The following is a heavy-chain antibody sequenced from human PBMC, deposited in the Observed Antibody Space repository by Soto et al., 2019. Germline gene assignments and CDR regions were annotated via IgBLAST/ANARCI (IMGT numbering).Heavy chain of an antibody. CDR3: ARGSFSISSSWFDP. V-gene: IGHV4-31*03. CDR2: IYYSGRT. J-gene: IGHJ5*02. D-gene: IGHD6-6*01. CDR1: GGSICSGGYY. Sequence: TRSLTCTVCGGSICSGGYYWSWIRQHPVKGLEWIGYIYYSGRTYYNPSLHSRVSIAVDTTENQFSLKLTSVTAADTSVYYCARGSFSISSSWFDPWGRGTLVTVSS.